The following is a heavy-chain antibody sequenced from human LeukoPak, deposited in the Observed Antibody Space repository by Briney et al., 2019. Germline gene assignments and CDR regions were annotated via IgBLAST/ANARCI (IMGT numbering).Heavy chain of an antibody. Sequence: PSETLSLTCAVSGGSISSSNWWSWVRQPPGKGLEWIGEIYHGGSTNYNPSLKSRVTISVDKSKNQFSLKLSSVTAADTAVYYCARASGYSSGWYIDYWGQGTLVTVSS. V-gene: IGHV4-4*02. CDR3: ARASGYSSGWYIDY. D-gene: IGHD6-19*01. J-gene: IGHJ4*02. CDR1: GGSISSSNW. CDR2: IYHGGST.